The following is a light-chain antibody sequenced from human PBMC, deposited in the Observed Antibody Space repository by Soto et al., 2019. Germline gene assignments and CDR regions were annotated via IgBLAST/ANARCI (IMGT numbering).Light chain of an antibody. CDR1: QSVSSY. CDR3: QQHDNWPPIT. V-gene: IGKV3D-15*01. J-gene: IGKJ5*01. CDR2: GAS. Sequence: EIVLTQSPATLSLSPGERATLSCRASQSVSSYLAWDQQKPGQAPRLLIYGASSRATGIPDRFSGSGSGTEFTLTISSLQSEDFAVYYCQQHDNWPPITFGQGTRLEIK.